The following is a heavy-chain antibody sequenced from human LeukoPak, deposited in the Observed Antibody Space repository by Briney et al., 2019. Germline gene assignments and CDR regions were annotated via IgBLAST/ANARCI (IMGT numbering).Heavy chain of an antibody. V-gene: IGHV1-69*13. J-gene: IGHJ5*02. CDR1: GGTFISYA. CDR2: IIPIFGTA. D-gene: IGHD2/OR15-2a*01. Sequence: SVKVSCKASGGTFISYALSWVRQAPGQGLEWMGGIIPIFGTANYAQKFQGRVTITADESTSTAYMELSSLRSEDTAVYYCAIQRIVQNWFDPWGQGTLVTVSS. CDR3: AIQRIVQNWFDP.